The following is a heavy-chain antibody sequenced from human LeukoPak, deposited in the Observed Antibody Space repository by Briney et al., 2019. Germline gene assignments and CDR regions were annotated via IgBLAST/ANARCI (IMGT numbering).Heavy chain of an antibody. J-gene: IGHJ4*02. CDR1: GGTLSSYA. D-gene: IGHD6-13*01. CDR3: ATGKDSSNVVYFDY. Sequence: GASGEVSCKASGGTLSSYAINWVRQGPGQRVEWVGRIIPILGIANYAQKFQGRVTITADKSTSTAYMELSSLRSEDTAVYYCATGKDSSNVVYFDYWGQGTLVTVSS. V-gene: IGHV1-69*04. CDR2: IIPILGIA.